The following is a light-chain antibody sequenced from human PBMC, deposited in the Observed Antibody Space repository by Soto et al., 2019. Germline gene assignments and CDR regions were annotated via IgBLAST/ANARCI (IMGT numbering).Light chain of an antibody. CDR1: QGISSY. J-gene: IGKJ5*01. CDR3: QQLNSYPT. V-gene: IGKV1-9*01. CDR2: AAS. Sequence: IQLTQSPSSLSASVGARVPITCRASQGISSYLAWYQQKPGKAPKLLIYAASTLQSGVPSRFSGSGSGTDFTLTISSLQPEDFATYYCQQLNSYPTFGQGTRLEN.